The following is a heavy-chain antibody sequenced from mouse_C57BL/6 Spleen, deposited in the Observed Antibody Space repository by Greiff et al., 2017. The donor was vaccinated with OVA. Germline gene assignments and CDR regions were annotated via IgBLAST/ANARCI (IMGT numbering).Heavy chain of an antibody. CDR1: GYTFTSYW. D-gene: IGHD1-1*01. CDR3: ARPYGSSSRAMDY. V-gene: IGHV1-55*01. Sequence: QVQLQQPGAELVKPGASVKMSCKASGYTFTSYWITWVKQRPGQGLEWIGDIYPGSGSTNYHETFKSKATMTVDTSSSTAYMQLSSLTSEDSAVDYCARPYGSSSRAMDYWGQGTSVTVSS. CDR2: IYPGSGST. J-gene: IGHJ4*01.